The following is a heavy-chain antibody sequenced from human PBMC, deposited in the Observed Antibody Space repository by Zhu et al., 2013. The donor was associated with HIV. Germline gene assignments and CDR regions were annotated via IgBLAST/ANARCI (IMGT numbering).Heavy chain of an antibody. D-gene: IGHD1-26*01. V-gene: IGHV1-18*01. CDR3: ARDQFDQFDAVHYYPDAFDV. CDR1: GYIFTTYG. J-gene: IGHJ3*01. CDR2: ISTYNGDT. Sequence: QVHLVQSGVEVKKPGASVKVSCKASGYIFTTYGISWLRQAPGQGLEWMGWISTYNGDTNYAQKFQGRVTMTTDTSTSTAYMELRSLRSDDTAVYYCARDQFDQFDAVHYYPDAFDVWGQGTTVTVSS.